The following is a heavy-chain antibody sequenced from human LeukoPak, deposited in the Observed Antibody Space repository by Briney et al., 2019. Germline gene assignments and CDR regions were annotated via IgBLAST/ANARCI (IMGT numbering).Heavy chain of an antibody. CDR1: GFTFSSYS. J-gene: IGHJ6*03. D-gene: IGHD3-10*01. CDR3: ARDPYFGELSPHVYYWYMDV. V-gene: IGHV3-21*01. CDR2: ITSSSSYT. Sequence: GGSLRLSCAASGFTFSSYSMNWVRQAPGKGLEWVSSITSSSSYTYYAESVKGRFTTSRDNAENSLYLQMNSLRAEDTAVYYCARDPYFGELSPHVYYWYMDVWGKGTTVTISS.